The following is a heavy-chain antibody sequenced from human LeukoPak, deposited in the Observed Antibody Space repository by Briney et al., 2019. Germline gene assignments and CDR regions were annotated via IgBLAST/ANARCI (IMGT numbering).Heavy chain of an antibody. CDR2: IYYSGST. CDR3: ARGDILTGYLSFDY. D-gene: IGHD3-9*01. CDR1: GGSISSSSYY. V-gene: IGHV4-39*07. Sequence: SETLSLTCTVSGGSISSSSYYWGWIRQPPGKGLEWIGSIYYSGSTYYNPSLKSRVTISVDTSKNQFSLKLSSVTAADTAVYYCARGDILTGYLSFDYWGQGTLVTVSS. J-gene: IGHJ4*02.